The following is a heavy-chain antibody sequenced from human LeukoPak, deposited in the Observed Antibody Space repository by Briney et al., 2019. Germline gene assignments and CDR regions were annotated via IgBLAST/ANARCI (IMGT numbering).Heavy chain of an antibody. J-gene: IGHJ3*02. V-gene: IGHV3-33*01. D-gene: IGHD2-21*02. CDR1: GFTSSSYG. CDR3: ARGGGDYRDAFYI. CDR2: IWYDGSNK. Sequence: PGGSLRLSCAASGFTSSSYGMHWVRQAPGKGLEWVAVIWYDGSNKYYADSVKGRFTISRDNSKNTLYLQMNSLRAEDTAVYYCARGGGDYRDAFYIWGQGTMVTVSS.